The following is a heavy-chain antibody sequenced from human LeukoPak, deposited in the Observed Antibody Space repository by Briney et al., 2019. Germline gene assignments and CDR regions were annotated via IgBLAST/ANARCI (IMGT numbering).Heavy chain of an antibody. Sequence: ASVKVSCKASGGTFSSYAISWVRQAPGQGLEWMGRIIPILGIANYAQKFRGRVTITADKSTSTAYMELSSLRSEDTAVYYCARGGGSYVHFDYWGQGTLVTVSS. CDR1: GGTFSSYA. CDR3: ARGGGSYVHFDY. V-gene: IGHV1-69*04. J-gene: IGHJ4*02. D-gene: IGHD1-26*01. CDR2: IIPILGIA.